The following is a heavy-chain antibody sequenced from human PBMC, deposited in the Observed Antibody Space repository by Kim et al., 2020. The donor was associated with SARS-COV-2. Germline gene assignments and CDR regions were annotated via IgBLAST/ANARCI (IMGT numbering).Heavy chain of an antibody. J-gene: IGHJ5*02. CDR3: ARWRACYGSGSYGRNWFDP. D-gene: IGHD3-10*01. CDR2: INHSGST. Sequence: SETLSLTCAVYGGSSSGYYWSWIRQPPGKGLEWIGEINHSGSTNYNPSLKSRVTISVDTSKNQFSLKLSSVTAADTAVYYCARWRACYGSGSYGRNWFDPWGRGTLVTVSS. CDR1: GGSSSGYY. V-gene: IGHV4-34*01.